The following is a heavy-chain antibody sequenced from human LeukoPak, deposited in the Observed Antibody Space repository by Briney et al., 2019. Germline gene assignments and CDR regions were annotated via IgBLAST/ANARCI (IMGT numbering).Heavy chain of an antibody. CDR2: INAGNGNT. Sequence: ASVKVSCKASGYTFTGYYMHWVRQAPGQGLEWMGWINAGNGNTKYSQKFQGRVTITRDTSASTAYMELSSLRSEDTAVYYCARDKFRYDHYFDYWGQGTLVTVSS. J-gene: IGHJ4*02. CDR1: GYTFTGYY. D-gene: IGHD5-12*01. CDR3: ARDKFRYDHYFDY. V-gene: IGHV1-3*01.